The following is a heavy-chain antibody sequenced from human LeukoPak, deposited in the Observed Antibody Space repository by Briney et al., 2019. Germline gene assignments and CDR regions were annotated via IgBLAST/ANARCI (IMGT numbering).Heavy chain of an antibody. D-gene: IGHD2-2*01. J-gene: IGHJ4*02. CDR3: AKVQALGYCSSTSCYYFDY. Sequence: GGSLRLSCAASGFTFSSYAMSWVRQAPGKGLEWVSAISGSGGSTYYADSVKGRFTISRDNFKNTLYLQMNSLRAEDTAVYYCAKVQALGYCSSTSCYYFDYWGQGTLVTVSS. CDR1: GFTFSSYA. CDR2: ISGSGGST. V-gene: IGHV3-23*01.